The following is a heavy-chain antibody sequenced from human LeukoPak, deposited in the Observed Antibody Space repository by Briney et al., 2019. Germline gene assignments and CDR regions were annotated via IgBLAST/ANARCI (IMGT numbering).Heavy chain of an antibody. V-gene: IGHV3-30-3*01. CDR3: ARDVYYDSSGEGDAFDI. D-gene: IGHD3-22*01. CDR1: GFTFSSYA. Sequence: PGGSLRLSCAASGFTFSSYAMHWVRQAPGKRMEWVAVISYDGSNKYYADSVKGRFTISRDNSKNTLYLQMNSLRAEDTAVYYCARDVYYDSSGEGDAFDIWGQGTMVTVSS. J-gene: IGHJ3*02. CDR2: ISYDGSNK.